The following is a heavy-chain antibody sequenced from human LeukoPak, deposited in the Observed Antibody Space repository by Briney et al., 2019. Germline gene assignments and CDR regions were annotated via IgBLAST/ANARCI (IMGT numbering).Heavy chain of an antibody. V-gene: IGHV3-64D*09. D-gene: IGHD2-15*01. CDR2: ISDSGGST. Sequence: GGSLRLSCSASGFPFSSYAMHWVRQAPGKGLEYVSAISDSGGSTYYADPVKGRFTISRDNSKNTLYLQMSSLRAEDTAVYFCVRGYSFGPYGMDVWGQGTTVTVSS. J-gene: IGHJ6*02. CDR3: VRGYSFGPYGMDV. CDR1: GFPFSSYA.